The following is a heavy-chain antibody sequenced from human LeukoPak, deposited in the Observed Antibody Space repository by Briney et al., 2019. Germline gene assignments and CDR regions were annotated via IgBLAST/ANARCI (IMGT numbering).Heavy chain of an antibody. D-gene: IGHD3-10*01. CDR1: GGSFSGYY. Sequence: SETLSLTCAVYGGSFSGYYWSWIRQPPGKGLEWIGEINHSGSTNYNPSLKSRVTISVDTSKNQFSLKLSSVTAADTAVYYCARVRYYGSGSPYYYGMDVWGQGTTVTVSS. V-gene: IGHV4-34*01. CDR3: ARVRYYGSGSPYYYGMDV. J-gene: IGHJ6*02. CDR2: INHSGST.